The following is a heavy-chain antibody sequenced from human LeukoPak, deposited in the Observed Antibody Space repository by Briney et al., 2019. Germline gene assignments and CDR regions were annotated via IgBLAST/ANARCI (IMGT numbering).Heavy chain of an antibody. V-gene: IGHV3-33*01. CDR1: GFTFSSYG. CDR3: ARESVAAAGTSFDY. D-gene: IGHD6-13*01. Sequence: AGGSLRLSCAASGFTFSSYGMHWVRQAPGKGLEWVAVIWYDGSNKYYADSVKGRFTISRDNSKNTLYLQMNSLRAEDTAVYYCARESVAAAGTSFDYWGQGTLVTVSS. J-gene: IGHJ4*02. CDR2: IWYDGSNK.